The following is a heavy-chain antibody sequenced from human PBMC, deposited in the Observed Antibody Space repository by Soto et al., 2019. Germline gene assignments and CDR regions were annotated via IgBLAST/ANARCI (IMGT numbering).Heavy chain of an antibody. CDR3: CGSYYDILTGYIDY. V-gene: IGHV4-31*03. CDR2: IYYSGST. Sequence: QVQLQESGPGLVKPSQTLSLTCTVSGGSISSGGYYWSWIRQHPGKGLEWIGYIYYSGSTYYNPSRKSRVTISVDTSKNQFSLKLSSVTAADTAVYYCCGSYYDILTGYIDYWGQGTLVTVSS. CDR1: GGSISSGGYY. D-gene: IGHD3-9*01. J-gene: IGHJ4*02.